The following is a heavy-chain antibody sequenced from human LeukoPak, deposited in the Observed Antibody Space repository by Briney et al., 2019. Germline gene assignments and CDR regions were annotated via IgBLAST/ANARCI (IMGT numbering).Heavy chain of an antibody. V-gene: IGHV3-23*01. CDR1: GFTFSSYA. J-gene: IGHJ4*02. CDR3: AKDFXSXXFXXGXIY. CDR2: ISGSGGST. D-gene: IGHD3-3*01. Sequence: GGSLRLSCAASGFTFSSYAMSWVRQAPGKGLGWVSAISGSGGSTYYADSVKGRFTISRDNSKNTLYLQMNSLRAEDTAVYYCAKDFXSXXFXXGXIYWGQGTXVTVSS.